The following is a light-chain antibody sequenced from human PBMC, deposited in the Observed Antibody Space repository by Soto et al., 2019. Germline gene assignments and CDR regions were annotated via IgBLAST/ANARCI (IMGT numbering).Light chain of an antibody. V-gene: IGKV3-20*01. CDR3: QQYSSYPLP. CDR2: GAS. J-gene: IGKJ4*01. CDR1: QSVSSNY. Sequence: EIVLTQSPGTLSLSPGERATLSCRASQSVSSNYLAWYQQKPGQAPRLLIYGASSRATGIPDRFSGSGSGTDFTLNISRLEPEDFAVYHCQQYSSYPLPFGGGTKVEL.